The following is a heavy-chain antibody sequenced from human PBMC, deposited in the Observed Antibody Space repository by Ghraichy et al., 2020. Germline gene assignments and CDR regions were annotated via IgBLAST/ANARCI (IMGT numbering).Heavy chain of an antibody. V-gene: IGHV3-23*01. J-gene: IGHJ4*02. D-gene: IGHD6-19*01. CDR2: ISGSGGST. CDR3: AKRGMGSDWYDFNY. Sequence: GGSLRLSCAASGFTFSTYAMSWVRQAPGKGLEWVSAISGSGGSTYYADSVKGRFTISRDNSKNTLYLQMKSLRAEDTALYYCAKRGMGSDWYDFNYWGQGTLVTVSS. CDR1: GFTFSTYA.